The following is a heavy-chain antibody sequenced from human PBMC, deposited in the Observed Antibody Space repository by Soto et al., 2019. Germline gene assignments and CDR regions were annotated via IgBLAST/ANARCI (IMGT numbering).Heavy chain of an antibody. CDR2: ISGSGGST. D-gene: IGHD3-3*01. J-gene: IGHJ4*02. CDR1: GFTFSSYA. CDR3: AKDLPTDYYEVQVHLDY. Sequence: GGSLRLSCAASGFTFSSYAMSWVRQAPGKGLEWVSAISGSGGSTYYADSVKGRFTISRDNSKNTLYLQMNSLRAEDTAVYYCAKDLPTDYYEVQVHLDYWGQGTLVTVSS. V-gene: IGHV3-23*01.